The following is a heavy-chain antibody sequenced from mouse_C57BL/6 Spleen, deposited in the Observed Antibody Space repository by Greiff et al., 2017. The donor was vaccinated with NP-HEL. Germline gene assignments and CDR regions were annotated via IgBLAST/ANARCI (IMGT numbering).Heavy chain of an antibody. Sequence: QVQLQQSGAELANPGASVKLSCKASGYTFTSYWMHWVNQRPGQGLEWIGSINPSSGYTKYNQKFKGKATLTSDNSSSTDYMQLSILTYEDTTVYYSAIGAAQATWFAYWGQGTLVTVSA. CDR3: AIGAAQATWFAY. CDR1: GYTFTSYW. V-gene: IGHV1-7*01. J-gene: IGHJ3*01. D-gene: IGHD3-2*02. CDR2: INPSSGYT.